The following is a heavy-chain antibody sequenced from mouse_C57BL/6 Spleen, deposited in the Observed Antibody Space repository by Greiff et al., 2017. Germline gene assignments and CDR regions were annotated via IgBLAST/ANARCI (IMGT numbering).Heavy chain of an antibody. V-gene: IGHV10-1*01. CDR2: IRSKSNNYAT. D-gene: IGHD1-1*01. CDR1: GFSFNTYA. J-gene: IGHJ4*01. Sequence: EVQRVESGGGLVQPKGSLKLSCAASGFSFNTYAMNWVRQAPGKGLEWVARIRSKSNNYATYYADSVKDRFTISRDDSESMLYLQMNNLKTKDTAMYYYVRHGIYYYGSSYGAMDYWGQGTSVTVSS. CDR3: VRHGIYYYGSSYGAMDY.